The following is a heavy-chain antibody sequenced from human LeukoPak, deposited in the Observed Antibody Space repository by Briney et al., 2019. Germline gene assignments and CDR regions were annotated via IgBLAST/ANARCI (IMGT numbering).Heavy chain of an antibody. CDR2: IYTSGST. D-gene: IGHD3-3*01. Sequence: PSQTLSLTCTVSGGSISSGSYYWSWIRQPAGKGLEWIGRIYTSGSTHYNPSLKSRVTISVDTSKNQFSLKLSSVTAADTAVYYCARGRYYDFWSGYPYYYYYMDVWGKGTTVTVSS. V-gene: IGHV4-61*02. J-gene: IGHJ6*03. CDR3: ARGRYYDFWSGYPYYYYYMDV. CDR1: GGSISSGSYY.